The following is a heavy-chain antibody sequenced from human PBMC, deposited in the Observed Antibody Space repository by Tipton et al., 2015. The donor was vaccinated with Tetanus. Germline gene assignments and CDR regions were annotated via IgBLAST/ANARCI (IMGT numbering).Heavy chain of an antibody. J-gene: IGHJ6*02. CDR2: IYYSGST. D-gene: IGHD3-10*01. CDR3: ARDRDYYGSGSRGMDV. CDR1: GGSISSYY. V-gene: IGHV4-59*01. Sequence: TLSLTCTVSGGSISSYYWSWIRQPPGKGLEWIGYIYYSGSTNYNPSLKSRVIISVDTSKNQFSLKLNSVTAADTAMYYCARDRDYYGSGSRGMDVWGQGTRVTVSS.